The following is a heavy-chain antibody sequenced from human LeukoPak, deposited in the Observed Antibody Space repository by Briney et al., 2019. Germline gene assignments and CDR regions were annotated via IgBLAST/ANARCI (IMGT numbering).Heavy chain of an antibody. J-gene: IGHJ3*02. CDR2: MNPNSGNT. Sequence: ASVKVSCKASGYTFTSYDINWVRQATGQGLEWMGWMNPNSGNTGYAQKFQGRVTMTRNTSISTAYMELSSLRSEDTAVYYCATARHYHDAFDIWGQGTMVTVSS. CDR3: ATARHYHDAFDI. D-gene: IGHD1-26*01. V-gene: IGHV1-8*01. CDR1: GYTFTSYD.